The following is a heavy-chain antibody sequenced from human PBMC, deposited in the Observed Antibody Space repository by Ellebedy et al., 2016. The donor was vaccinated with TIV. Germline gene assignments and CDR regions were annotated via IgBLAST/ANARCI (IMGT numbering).Heavy chain of an antibody. D-gene: IGHD3-3*01. V-gene: IGHV1-8*01. CDR2: MNPNSGNT. J-gene: IGHJ3*02. Sequence: ASVKVSXXASGYTFTSYDKHWVRQATGQGLEWMGWMNPNSGNTGYAQKFQGRVTMTRNTSISTAYMELSSLRSEDTAVYYCARGVGYYDFWSGYERRAFDIWGQGTMVTVSS. CDR1: GYTFTSYD. CDR3: ARGVGYYDFWSGYERRAFDI.